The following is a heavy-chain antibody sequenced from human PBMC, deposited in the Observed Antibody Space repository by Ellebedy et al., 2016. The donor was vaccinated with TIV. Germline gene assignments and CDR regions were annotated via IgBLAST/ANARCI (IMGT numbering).Heavy chain of an antibody. D-gene: IGHD4-17*01. CDR2: IYYSGST. V-gene: IGHV4-39*07. J-gene: IGHJ4*02. CDR3: ATGRYGDSHLDY. CDR1: GYSISSSSYY. Sequence: SETLSLTCTVSGYSISSSSYYWGWIRQPPGKGLEWIGSIYYSGSTYYNPSLKSRVTISVDTSKNQFSLKLSSVTAADTAVYYCATGRYGDSHLDYWGQGTLVTVSS.